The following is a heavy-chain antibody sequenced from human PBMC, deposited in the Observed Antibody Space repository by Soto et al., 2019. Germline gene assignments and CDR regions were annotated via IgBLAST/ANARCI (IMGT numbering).Heavy chain of an antibody. CDR3: ARHFSESGSYYPLYYYYYGMDV. V-gene: IGHV4-39*01. CDR2: IYYSGST. D-gene: IGHD1-26*01. CDR1: GGSISSSSYY. J-gene: IGHJ6*02. Sequence: TSETLSLTCTVSGGSISSSSYYWGWIRQPPGKGLEWIGSIYYSGSTYYNPSLKSRVTISVDTSKNQFSLKLSSVTAADTAVYYCARHFSESGSYYPLYYYYYGMDVWGQGTTVTVSS.